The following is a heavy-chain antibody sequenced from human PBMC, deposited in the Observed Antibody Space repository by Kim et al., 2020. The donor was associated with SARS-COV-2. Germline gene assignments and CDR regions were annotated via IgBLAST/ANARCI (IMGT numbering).Heavy chain of an antibody. Sequence: SVKVSCKASGGTFSSYAISWVRQAPGQGLGWMGRIIPILGIANYAQKFQGRVTITADKSTSTAYMELSSLRSEDTAVYYCARSEVSSSWESYWFDPWGQGTLVTVSS. CDR1: GGTFSSYA. V-gene: IGHV1-69*04. D-gene: IGHD6-13*01. J-gene: IGHJ5*02. CDR3: ARSEVSSSWESYWFDP. CDR2: IIPILGIA.